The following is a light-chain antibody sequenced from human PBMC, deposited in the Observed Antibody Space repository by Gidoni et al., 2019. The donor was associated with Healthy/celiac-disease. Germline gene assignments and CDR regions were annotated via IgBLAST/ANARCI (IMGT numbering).Light chain of an antibody. Sequence: EIVMTQSPATLSVSPGERATLSCRASQSVSSNLAWYQQKPGPAPRLLIYGASTRATGIPARFRGSGSGTESTLTISSMQSEDFAVYYCQQYHHWPWVSFGQGTQLEIK. CDR1: QSVSSN. CDR2: GAS. V-gene: IGKV3-15*01. J-gene: IGKJ2*03. CDR3: QQYHHWPWVS.